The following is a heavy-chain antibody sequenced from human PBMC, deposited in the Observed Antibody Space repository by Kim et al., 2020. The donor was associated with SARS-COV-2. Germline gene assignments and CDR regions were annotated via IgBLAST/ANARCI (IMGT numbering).Heavy chain of an antibody. CDR3: AREIYSNYGDNWFDP. V-gene: IGHV7-4-1*02. CDR1: GYTFTSYA. D-gene: IGHD4-4*01. CDR2: INTNTGNP. Sequence: ASVKVYCKASGYTFTSYAMNWVRQAPGQGLEWMGWINTNTGNPTYDQGFTGWFVFSLDTSVSTAYLQISSLKAEDTAVYYCAREIYSNYGDNWFDPWCQGTLVTVSS. J-gene: IGHJ5*02.